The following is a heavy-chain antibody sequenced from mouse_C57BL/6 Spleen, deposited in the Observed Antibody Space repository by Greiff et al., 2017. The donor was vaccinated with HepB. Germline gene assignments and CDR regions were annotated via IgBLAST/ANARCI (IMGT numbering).Heavy chain of an antibody. Sequence: QVQLQQSGPELVKPGASVKISCKASGYSFTSYYIHWVKQRPGQGLEWIGWIYPGSGNTKYNEKFKGKATLTADTSSSTAYMQLSSLTSEDSAVYYCARGFITTVVKAMDYWGQGTSVTVSS. J-gene: IGHJ4*01. CDR3: ARGFITTVVKAMDY. CDR2: IYPGSGNT. CDR1: GYSFTSYY. D-gene: IGHD1-1*01. V-gene: IGHV1-66*01.